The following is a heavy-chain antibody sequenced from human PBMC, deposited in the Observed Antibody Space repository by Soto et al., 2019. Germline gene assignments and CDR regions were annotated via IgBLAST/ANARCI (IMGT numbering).Heavy chain of an antibody. CDR3: ARDGKDFWSGYSYYYYGMDV. CDR1: GFTFSIYS. CDR2: ISSSSSTI. V-gene: IGHV3-48*04. D-gene: IGHD3-3*01. J-gene: IGHJ6*02. Sequence: GGSLRLSCAASGFTFSIYSMNWVRQAPGKGLEWVSYISSSSSTIYYADSVKGRFTISRDNAKNSLYLQMNSLRAEDTAVYYCARDGKDFWSGYSYYYYGMDVWGQGTTVTVSS.